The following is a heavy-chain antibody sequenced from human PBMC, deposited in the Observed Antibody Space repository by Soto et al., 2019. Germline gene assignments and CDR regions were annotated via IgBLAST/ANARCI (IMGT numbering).Heavy chain of an antibody. CDR2: INPSGGST. CDR1: GYTFTSYY. CDR3: AREGRGWEPGDY. Sequence: QVQLVQSGAEVKKPGASVKVSCKASGYTFTSYYMHWVRQAPGQGLEWMGIINPSGGSTSYAQKFQGRVTMTRYTFTSTVYMELSSLRAEDTAVYYCAREGRGWEPGDYWGQGTLVTVSS. V-gene: IGHV1-46*01. D-gene: IGHD1-26*01. J-gene: IGHJ4*02.